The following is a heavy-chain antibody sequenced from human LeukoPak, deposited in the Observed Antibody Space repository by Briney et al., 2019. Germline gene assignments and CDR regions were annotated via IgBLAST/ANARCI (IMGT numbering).Heavy chain of an antibody. V-gene: IGHV3-74*01. CDR2: INSDGSST. J-gene: IGHJ3*02. CDR1: GFMFSCYW. Sequence: GSLRLSCVASGFMFSCYWMNWVRQAPGKGLVWVSRINSDGSSTSYADSVKGRFTISRDNAKNTLFLQMNSLRAEDTALYHCARGPGAFDILGPGTMVTVSS. D-gene: IGHD2-2*01. CDR3: ARGPGAFDI.